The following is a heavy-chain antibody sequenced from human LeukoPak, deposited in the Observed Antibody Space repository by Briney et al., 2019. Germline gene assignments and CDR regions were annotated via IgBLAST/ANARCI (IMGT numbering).Heavy chain of an antibody. CDR1: GGSISSYY. Sequence: PSETLSLTCTVSGGSISSYYWSWIRQPPGKGLEWIGEINHSGSTNYNPSLKSRVTISVDTSKNQFSLKLSSVTAADTAVYYCARATRYDYVWGSYRFPYNWFDPWGQGTLVTVSS. J-gene: IGHJ5*02. CDR3: ARATRYDYVWGSYRFPYNWFDP. D-gene: IGHD3-16*02. CDR2: INHSGST. V-gene: IGHV4-34*01.